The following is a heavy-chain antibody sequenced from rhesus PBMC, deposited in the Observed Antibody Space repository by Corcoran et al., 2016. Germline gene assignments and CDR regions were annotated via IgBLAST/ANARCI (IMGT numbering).Heavy chain of an antibody. D-gene: IGHD3-28*01. CDR1: GASISSNW. CDR2: IKGNSGST. Sequence: QVQLQESGPGLVKPSETLSLTCTVSGASISSNWWSWIRQPPGKGLEWIGEIKGNSGSTNYTPSLKSRVTMSKDASKNQFSLKLSSVTAADTAVYYCARDHYDSGHYWGQGVLVTVSS. J-gene: IGHJ4*01. V-gene: IGHV4-80*01. CDR3: ARDHYDSGHY.